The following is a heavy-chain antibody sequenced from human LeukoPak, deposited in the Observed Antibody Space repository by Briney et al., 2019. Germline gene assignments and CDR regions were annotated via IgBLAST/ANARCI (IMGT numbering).Heavy chain of an antibody. D-gene: IGHD3-10*01. V-gene: IGHV3-64*01. CDR3: ARVGYGSGSYRTYYFDY. CDR2: ISSNGGST. J-gene: IGHJ4*02. Sequence: PGGSLRLSCAASGFTFCSYAMHWVRQAPGKGLEYVSAISSNGGSTYYANSVQGRFTISRDNSKNTLYLQMGSLRAEDMAVYYCARVGYGSGSYRTYYFDYWGQGTLVTVSS. CDR1: GFTFCSYA.